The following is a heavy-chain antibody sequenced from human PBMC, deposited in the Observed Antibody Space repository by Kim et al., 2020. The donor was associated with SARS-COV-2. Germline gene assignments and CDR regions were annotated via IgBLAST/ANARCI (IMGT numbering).Heavy chain of an antibody. V-gene: IGHV3-30*18. CDR1: GFTFSNYA. D-gene: IGHD2-15*01. J-gene: IGHJ4*02. CDR2: ISHDGSKE. Sequence: GGSLRLSCAASGFTFSNYAMHGVRQAPGKGLEWMAVISHDGSKEYYGDSVKGRFTISRDNSRNTLSLQMNSLRGEDTAVYSCVKDREYCSGGTCYNGILDHWGQAPLATVSS. CDR3: VKDREYCSGGTCYNGILDH.